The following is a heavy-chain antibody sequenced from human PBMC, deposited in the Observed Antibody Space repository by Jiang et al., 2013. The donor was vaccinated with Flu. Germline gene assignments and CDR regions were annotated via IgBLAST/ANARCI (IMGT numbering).Heavy chain of an antibody. CDR3: ARAGYCSGGSCYSGWFDP. V-gene: IGHV6-1*01. D-gene: IGHD2-15*01. CDR2: TYYRSKWYN. J-gene: IGHJ5*02. CDR1: GDSVSSNSAA. Sequence: GLVKPSQTLSLTCAISGDSVSSNSAAWNWIRQSPSRGLEWLGRTYYRSKWYNDYAVSVKSRITINPDTSKNQFSLQLNSVTPEDTAVYYCARAGYCSGGSCYSGWFDPWGQGTLVTVSS.